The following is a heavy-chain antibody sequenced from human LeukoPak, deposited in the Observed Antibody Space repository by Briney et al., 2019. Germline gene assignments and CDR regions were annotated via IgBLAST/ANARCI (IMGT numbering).Heavy chain of an antibody. CDR2: ISGSGAST. J-gene: IGHJ4*02. D-gene: IGHD2-15*01. CDR1: EFIFSNYA. V-gene: IGHV3-23*01. Sequence: GGSLRLSCAASEFIFSNYAMTWVRQAPGKGLEWVSSISGSGASTYYADSVKGRFTISRDNSKNTLYLQFSSLRAEDTAVYYCAKDKATVAAKGPVDYWGQGTLVTVSS. CDR3: AKDKATVAAKGPVDY.